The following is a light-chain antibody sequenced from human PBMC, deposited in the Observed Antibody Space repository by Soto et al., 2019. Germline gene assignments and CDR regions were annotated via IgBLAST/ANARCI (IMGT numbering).Light chain of an antibody. Sequence: QSALTQPPSASGSPGQSVAISCTGTSSDVGGYNYVSWYQQHPGKAPKLILYEVTTRPSGVSSRFSGSKSGNTASLTISGLQDDDEANYYCSSYTSSNTPYVFGTGTKVTVL. V-gene: IGLV2-14*01. CDR2: EVT. CDR3: SSYTSSNTPYV. CDR1: SSDVGGYNY. J-gene: IGLJ1*01.